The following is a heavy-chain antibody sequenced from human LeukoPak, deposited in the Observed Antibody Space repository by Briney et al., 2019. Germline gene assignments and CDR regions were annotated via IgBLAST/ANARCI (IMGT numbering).Heavy chain of an antibody. D-gene: IGHD3-10*01. CDR2: ISGSGGTT. V-gene: IGHV3-23*01. J-gene: IGHJ4*02. Sequence: QPGGSLRLSCAASGFTFSSYAISWVRQAPGKGLEWVSSISGSGGTTHYADSVKGRFTITRDNSKNTLNLQMNSLRAEDTAVYYCATLGVLGDCWGQGTLVTVSS. CDR1: GFTFSSYA. CDR3: ATLGVLGDC.